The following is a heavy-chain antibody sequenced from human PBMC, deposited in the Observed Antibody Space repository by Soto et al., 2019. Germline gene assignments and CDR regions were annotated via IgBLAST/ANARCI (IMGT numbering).Heavy chain of an antibody. CDR1: GFTFSSYA. J-gene: IGHJ6*02. CDR3: AKDGASGSYPPYYSFGMDV. D-gene: IGHD1-26*01. Sequence: EVQLLESGGGLVQPGGSLRLSCAASGFTFSSYAMSWVRQAPGKGREWVSTISGSGGNAYYADSVKARFSIYRDNSKNTLRLEMNSLRADDTAVYYCAKDGASGSYPPYYSFGMDVWGQGTTVTVSS. CDR2: ISGSGGNA. V-gene: IGHV3-23*01.